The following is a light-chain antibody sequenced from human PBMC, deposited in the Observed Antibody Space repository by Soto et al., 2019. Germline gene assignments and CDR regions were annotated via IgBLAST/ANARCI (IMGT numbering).Light chain of an antibody. J-gene: IGKJ1*01. V-gene: IGKV3-20*01. CDR3: QQYGRSVWT. CDR2: GAS. Sequence: EIVLTQSPGTLSLSPGERATLSWRASQSVSSDYLAWYQQKPGQAPRLLIYGASSRATGIPDRFSGSGSGTDFTLTINRLEPEDFAVYYCQQYGRSVWTFGQGTKVEIK. CDR1: QSVSSDY.